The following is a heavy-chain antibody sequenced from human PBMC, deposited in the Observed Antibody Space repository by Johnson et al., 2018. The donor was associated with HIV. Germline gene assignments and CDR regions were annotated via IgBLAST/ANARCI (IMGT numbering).Heavy chain of an antibody. CDR2: IYSGGST. CDR1: GFTVSSNY. CDR3: AREPSGCSGGSCYSWGAFDI. D-gene: IGHD2-15*01. V-gene: IGHV3-53*01. J-gene: IGHJ3*02. Sequence: VQLVESGGGLVQPGGSLRLSCAASGFTVSSNYMSWVRQAPGKGLEWVSVIYSGGSTYYADSVKGGFTSSRDNSKNSMYLQMNSLRAEDTALYYCAREPSGCSGGSCYSWGAFDIWGQGTMVTVSS.